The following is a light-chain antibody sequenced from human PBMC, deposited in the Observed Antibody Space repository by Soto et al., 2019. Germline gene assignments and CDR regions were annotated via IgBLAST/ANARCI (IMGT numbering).Light chain of an antibody. CDR2: EVN. Sequence: QLVLTQPPSASGSPGQSVTISCTGTSSDIGGYNSVSWYQQHPGKAPRLMIYEVNKRPSGVPDRFSGSKSGYTASLTVSGLQTEDEAFYYCSSSAGIYHYLVFGGGTKLTVL. CDR1: SSDIGGYNS. V-gene: IGLV2-8*01. CDR3: SSSAGIYHYLV. J-gene: IGLJ3*02.